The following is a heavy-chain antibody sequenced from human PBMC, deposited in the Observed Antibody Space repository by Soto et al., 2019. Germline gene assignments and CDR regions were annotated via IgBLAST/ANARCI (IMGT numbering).Heavy chain of an antibody. J-gene: IGHJ5*02. Sequence: QLQLQESGPGLVKPSETLSLTCTVSGGSISSSSYYWGWLRQPPGKGLEWIGSIYYSGTTYYNPSLKSRFTVSVDTSKNQFSLKLSSVTAADTAVYYCARQDYIVVPAASVWLNWFDPWGQGTLVTVSS. CDR3: ARQDYIVVPAASVWLNWFDP. V-gene: IGHV4-39*01. D-gene: IGHD2-2*01. CDR2: IYYSGTT. CDR1: GGSISSSSYY.